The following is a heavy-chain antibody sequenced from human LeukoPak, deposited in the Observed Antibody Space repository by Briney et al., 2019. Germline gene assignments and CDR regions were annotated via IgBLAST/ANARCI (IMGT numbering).Heavy chain of an antibody. D-gene: IGHD1-20*01. J-gene: IGHJ4*02. CDR2: IYTSGST. CDR3: ARADRITGTDFDY. CDR1: GGSISSGSYY. V-gene: IGHV4-61*02. Sequence: SETLSLTCTVSGGSISSGSYYWSWIRQPAGMGLEWIGRIYTSGSTNYNPSLKSRVTISVDTSKNQFSLKLSSVTAADTAVYYCARADRITGTDFDYWGQGTLVTVSS.